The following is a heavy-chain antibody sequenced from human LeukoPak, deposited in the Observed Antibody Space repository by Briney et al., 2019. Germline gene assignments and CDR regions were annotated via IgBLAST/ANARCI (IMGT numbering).Heavy chain of an antibody. J-gene: IGHJ4*02. CDR3: ARESITIFGVVID. Sequence: GSLRLSCAASGFTLSSYSMNWVRQAPGKGLQWVSYISSSGTTKTYADSVKGRFTISRDIAKKSLNLQMNSLRAEDTAVYYCARESITIFGVVIDWGQGTLVTVSS. V-gene: IGHV3-48*01. D-gene: IGHD3-3*01. CDR2: ISSSGTTK. CDR1: GFTLSSYS.